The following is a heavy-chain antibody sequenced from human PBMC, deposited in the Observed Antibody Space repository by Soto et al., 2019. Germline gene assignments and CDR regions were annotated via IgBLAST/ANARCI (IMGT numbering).Heavy chain of an antibody. J-gene: IGHJ5*02. CDR3: AREIVTAGGNNYFDP. D-gene: IGHD2-21*02. Sequence: PSETLSLTCVVSVGTVASSHCWSLVGQCPGRGLEWIGNVYHTGDTNFNPSLQSRVTFSVDKSNNQFSLRLTSVTAADTAVYFCAREIVTAGGNNYFDPWGPGTLVTV. V-gene: IGHV4-4*02. CDR2: VYHTGDT. CDR1: VGTVASSHC.